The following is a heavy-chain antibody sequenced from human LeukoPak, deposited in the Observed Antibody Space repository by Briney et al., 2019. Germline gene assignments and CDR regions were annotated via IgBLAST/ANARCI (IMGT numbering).Heavy chain of an antibody. CDR1: GFTFSSSA. D-gene: IGHD2-2*01. J-gene: IGHJ3*02. CDR3: ARGICSTASCHYTQSNDAFDM. CDR2: IVVGSGNT. Sequence: GASVKVSCKASGFTFSSSAMQWVRQARGQRLEWIGWIVVGSGNTNYAQKFQERVTITRDMSTSTAYMELSSLRSEDTAVYYCARGICSTASCHYTQSNDAFDMWGQGTVVTVSS. V-gene: IGHV1-58*02.